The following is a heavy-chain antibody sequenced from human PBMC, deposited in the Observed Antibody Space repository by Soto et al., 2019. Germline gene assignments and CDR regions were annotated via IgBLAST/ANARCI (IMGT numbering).Heavy chain of an antibody. CDR2: ISAYNGNT. Sequence: GASVKVSCKASGYTFTSYGISWVRQAPGQGLEWMGWISAYNGNTNYAQKLQGRVTMTTDTSTSTAYMELRSLRSDDTAVYYWARDSQRYCSSTSCYADDWGQGTLVTVSS. V-gene: IGHV1-18*01. D-gene: IGHD2-2*01. CDR3: ARDSQRYCSSTSCYADD. CDR1: GYTFTSYG. J-gene: IGHJ4*02.